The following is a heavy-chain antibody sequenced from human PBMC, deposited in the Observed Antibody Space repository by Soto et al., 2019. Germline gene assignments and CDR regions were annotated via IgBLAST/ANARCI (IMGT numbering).Heavy chain of an antibody. CDR2: VYPGDSDT. Sequence: PGESLKISCKGSGYNFPSYWIGWVRQMTGKGLEWMGIVYPGDSDTRYSPSFQGQVTFSADKSTNTAYLQWSSLKASDTAMYYCARLRSRRGADGFDVWGQGKMVTVSS. CDR1: GYNFPSYW. V-gene: IGHV5-51*01. J-gene: IGHJ3*01. D-gene: IGHD3-16*01. CDR3: ARLRSRRGADGFDV.